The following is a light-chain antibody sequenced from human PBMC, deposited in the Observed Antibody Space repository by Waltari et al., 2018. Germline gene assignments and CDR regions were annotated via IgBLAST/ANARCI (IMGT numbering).Light chain of an antibody. J-gene: IGKJ4*01. Sequence: EIMMTQSPVTLSVSPGERATLSCRASQSINNNLAWYQQNPGQAPRLLIYGASTRATGSPARFSGIGSGTEFTLTISSLQSEDFAVYYCQQYNSWPLTFGGGTKVEIK. V-gene: IGKV3-15*01. CDR3: QQYNSWPLT. CDR1: QSINNN. CDR2: GAS.